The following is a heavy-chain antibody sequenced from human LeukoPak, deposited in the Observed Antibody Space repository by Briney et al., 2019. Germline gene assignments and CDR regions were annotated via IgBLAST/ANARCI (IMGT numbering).Heavy chain of an antibody. D-gene: IGHD6-13*01. J-gene: IGHJ3*02. V-gene: IGHV3-7*01. CDR2: IKQDGSEK. Sequence: AGGSLRLSCAASGFTFSSYWMSWVRQAPGKGLEWVANIKQDGSEKYYVDSVKGRFTISRDNAKNSLYLQMNSLRAEDTAVYYCASTAAARNDAFDIWGQGTMVTVSS. CDR1: GFTFSSYW. CDR3: ASTAAARNDAFDI.